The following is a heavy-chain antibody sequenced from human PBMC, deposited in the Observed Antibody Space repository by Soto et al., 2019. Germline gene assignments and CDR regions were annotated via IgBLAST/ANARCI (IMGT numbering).Heavy chain of an antibody. Sequence: QLQLRESGPGLVKPSETLSLTCTVSGGSISGGVGGLYYWSWIRQPPGKGLEWIGYIYDSESTYYNPLLKSRVTISVDTSKNQFSLRLSSITAADTAVYYCAREVIPLTTDWYFDLWGRGTLVTVSS. CDR1: GGSISGGVGGLYY. V-gene: IGHV4-30-4*01. CDR2: IYDSEST. CDR3: AREVIPLTTDWYFDL. J-gene: IGHJ2*01. D-gene: IGHD4-17*01.